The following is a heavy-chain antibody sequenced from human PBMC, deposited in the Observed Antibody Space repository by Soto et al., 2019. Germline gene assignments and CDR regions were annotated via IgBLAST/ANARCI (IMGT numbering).Heavy chain of an antibody. CDR1: GYTFTSFG. J-gene: IGHJ3*02. CDR3: ASRSSGAFDI. V-gene: IGHV1-18*01. CDR2: VSAYNGNT. D-gene: IGHD3-10*01. Sequence: QVHLVQSGAEVKKPGASVKVSCKASGYTFTSFGIGWVRQAPGQGLEWMGWVSAYNGNTNYAQNLQGRVTMTTDTSTSTAYMERRSLRSDDTAVYYCASRSSGAFDIWGQGTMVTVSS.